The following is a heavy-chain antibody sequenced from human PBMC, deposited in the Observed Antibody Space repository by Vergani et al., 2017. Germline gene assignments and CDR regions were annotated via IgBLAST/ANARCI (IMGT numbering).Heavy chain of an antibody. CDR1: GDPISRYF. V-gene: IGHV4-59*01. CDR3: AGDTNSWQRADY. CDR2: IHDSGST. J-gene: IGHJ4*02. D-gene: IGHD6-13*01. Sequence: QLQLQQSGPGLVKPSETLSPICTVSGDPISRYFWSWVRQTPGKGLEWIGYIHDSGSTIYNPSLKSRVTMSLDTSKNHFSLKLTSVTAADTARYFCAGDTNSWQRADYWGQGTLVTVSS.